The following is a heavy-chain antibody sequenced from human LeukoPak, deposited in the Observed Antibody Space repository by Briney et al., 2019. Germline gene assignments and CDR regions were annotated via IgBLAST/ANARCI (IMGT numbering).Heavy chain of an antibody. V-gene: IGHV1-69*04. D-gene: IGHD1-26*01. CDR1: GGTFSSYA. CDR2: IIPILGIA. Sequence: SVKVSCKASGGTFSSYAISWVRQAPGQGLEWMGRIIPILGIANYAQKFQGRVTITADKSTSTAYMELSSLRSEDTAVYYCARDSGGDYGRGSYFDYWGQGTLVTVSS. J-gene: IGHJ4*02. CDR3: ARDSGGDYGRGSYFDY.